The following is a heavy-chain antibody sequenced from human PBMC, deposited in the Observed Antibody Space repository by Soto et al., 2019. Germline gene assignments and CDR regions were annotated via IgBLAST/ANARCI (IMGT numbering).Heavy chain of an antibody. V-gene: IGHV4-31*03. D-gene: IGHD3-16*01. J-gene: IGHJ4*02. CDR2: IYSSGTT. CDR1: GGSISSGGYY. Sequence: QVQLQESGPGLVKPSQTLSLTCTVSGGSISSGGYYWTWIRQYPGKVLEWIGHIYSSGTTYYNPSLKSRLTISVDTSTNQFSLKLSSVTAADTAVYFCARVDYLRQQLNFDYWGQGTLVTVSS. CDR3: ARVDYLRQQLNFDY.